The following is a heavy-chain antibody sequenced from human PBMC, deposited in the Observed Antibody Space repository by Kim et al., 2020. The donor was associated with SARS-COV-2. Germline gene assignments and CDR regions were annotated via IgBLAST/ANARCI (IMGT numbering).Heavy chain of an antibody. CDR3: AKGYCSSTSCSAGY. J-gene: IGHJ4*02. D-gene: IGHD2-2*01. V-gene: IGHV3-43D*03. Sequence: DSVKGRYTISRDNSKNSLYLQMNSLRAEDTALYYCAKGYCSSTSCSAGYWGQGTLVTVSS.